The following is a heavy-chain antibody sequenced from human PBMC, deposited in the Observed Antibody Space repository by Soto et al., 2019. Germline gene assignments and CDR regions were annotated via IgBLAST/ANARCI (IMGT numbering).Heavy chain of an antibody. V-gene: IGHV1-69*08. D-gene: IGHD2-15*01. CDR1: GGTFSSYT. Sequence: QVQLVQSGAEVKKPGSSVKVSCKASGGTFSSYTISWVRQAPGQGLEWMGRIIPILGIANYAQKFQGRVTITADKSTSTAYMELSSLRSEDTAVYYCAREMTQDCSGGSCYSHYYYYMDVWGKGTTVTVSS. CDR2: IIPILGIA. CDR3: AREMTQDCSGGSCYSHYYYYMDV. J-gene: IGHJ6*03.